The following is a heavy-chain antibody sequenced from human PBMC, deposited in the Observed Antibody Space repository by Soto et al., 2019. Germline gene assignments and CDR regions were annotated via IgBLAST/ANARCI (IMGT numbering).Heavy chain of an antibody. CDR2: IWYDGSNK. CDR3: TRHGSGDYFLFDP. J-gene: IGHJ5*02. Sequence: QVQLEESGGGVVQPGRSLRLSCAASGFTFSSYGMHWVRQAPGKGLEWVAVIWYDGSNKYYADSVKGRFTISRDNSKNTLYLQMNSLGAEDTAVYYCTRHGSGDYFLFDPWGQGTLVTVSS. CDR1: GFTFSSYG. D-gene: IGHD4-17*01. V-gene: IGHV3-33*01.